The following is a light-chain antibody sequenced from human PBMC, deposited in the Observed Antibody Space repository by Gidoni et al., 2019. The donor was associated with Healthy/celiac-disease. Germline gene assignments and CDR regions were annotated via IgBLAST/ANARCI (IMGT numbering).Light chain of an antibody. CDR2: GNS. CDR3: QSYDSSLSGVV. Sequence: QSVLTQPPSVSGAPGPRVTSSCTGSRSNIGAGYDVHWYQQLPGTAPKLLIYGNSNRPSGVPDRFSGSKSGTSASLAITGLQAEDEADYYCQSYDSSLSGVVFGGGTKLTVL. CDR1: RSNIGAGYD. J-gene: IGLJ2*01. V-gene: IGLV1-40*01.